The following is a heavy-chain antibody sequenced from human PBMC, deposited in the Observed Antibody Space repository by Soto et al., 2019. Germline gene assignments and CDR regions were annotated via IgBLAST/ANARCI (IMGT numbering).Heavy chain of an antibody. V-gene: IGHV3-23*01. CDR2: ISGSGGST. Sequence: GGSLRLSCAASGFTFSSYAMSWVRQAPGKGLEWVSAISGSGGSTYYADSVKGRFTISRDNSKNTLYLQMNSLRAEDTAVYYCAKDLAPKYYYDSSGYHYYYYGMDVWGQGTTVTVSS. CDR1: GFTFSSYA. J-gene: IGHJ6*02. D-gene: IGHD3-22*01. CDR3: AKDLAPKYYYDSSGYHYYYYGMDV.